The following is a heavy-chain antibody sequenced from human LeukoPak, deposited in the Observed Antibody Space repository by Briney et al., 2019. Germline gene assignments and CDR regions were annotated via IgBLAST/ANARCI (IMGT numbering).Heavy chain of an antibody. CDR2: IHSGGST. D-gene: IGHD2-2*01. CDR1: GFTVSSYY. Sequence: PGGSLRLSCAVSGFTVSSYYMSWVRQAPGKGLEWVSVIHSGGSTYYADSVKGRFTISRDNSKNTLYLQMNSLRAEDTAVYYCAKGGGACSSTSCHPRAFDIWGQGTMVTVSS. J-gene: IGHJ3*02. CDR3: AKGGGACSSTSCHPRAFDI. V-gene: IGHV3-66*01.